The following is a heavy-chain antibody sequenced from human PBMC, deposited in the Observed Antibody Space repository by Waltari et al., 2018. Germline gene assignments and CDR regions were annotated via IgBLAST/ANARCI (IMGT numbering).Heavy chain of an antibody. Sequence: QVQLVESGGGVVQPGTSLRLSWAASGLTFSGYAMHWFRQAPGKGLEWVAVILHDGSNKYYADSVRCRFTISRDNSKNTLYLQINSLRVEDTAVYYCARGLGDYYNAKGFMWGQGTMVAVSS. CDR2: ILHDGSNK. CDR1: GLTFSGYA. J-gene: IGHJ3*01. D-gene: IGHD3-3*01. CDR3: ARGLGDYYNAKGFM. V-gene: IGHV3-30*01.